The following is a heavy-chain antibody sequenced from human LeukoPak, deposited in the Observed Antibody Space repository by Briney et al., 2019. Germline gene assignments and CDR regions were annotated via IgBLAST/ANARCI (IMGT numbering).Heavy chain of an antibody. J-gene: IGHJ4*02. Sequence: SDTLSLTCTVSGGSISRYYSSWIRQPPGKGLEWIGYIYYSGSTNYNPALKSRVTISVDTSKNQFSPKLSSVTAADTAVYYCAIITVDTAMVYFNCWGQGTLVTVSS. D-gene: IGHD5-18*01. CDR3: AIITVDTAMVYFNC. V-gene: IGHV4-59*08. CDR2: IYYSGST. CDR1: GGSISRYY.